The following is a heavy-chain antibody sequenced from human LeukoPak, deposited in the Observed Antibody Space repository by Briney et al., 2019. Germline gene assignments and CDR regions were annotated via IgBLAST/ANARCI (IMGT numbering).Heavy chain of an antibody. Sequence: TLSLTCAVSGGSISSGDYSWSWIRQPPGKALEWLALINWDDDRYYSTSLKTRLTISKDTSKNQVVLTMTSLDPVDTATYYCARIHSSSGCLNDAFDLWGQGTMVTVSS. D-gene: IGHD6-19*01. V-gene: IGHV2-70*18. CDR1: GGSISSGDYS. J-gene: IGHJ3*01. CDR2: INWDDDR. CDR3: ARIHSSSGCLNDAFDL.